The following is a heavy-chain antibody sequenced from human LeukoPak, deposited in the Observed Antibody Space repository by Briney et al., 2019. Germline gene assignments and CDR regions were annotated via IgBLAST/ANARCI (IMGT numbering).Heavy chain of an antibody. J-gene: IGHJ4*01. D-gene: IGHD5-18*01. CDR2: ISTYNGNT. CDR1: GYTFINYD. V-gene: IGHV1-18*01. CDR3: AREEGTAMVTAPLDY. Sequence: ASVKVSCKASGYTFINYDFSWVRQAPGQGLEWMGWISTYNGNTNYAQKFQGRVTMTRDTSISTAYMELSRLRSDDTAVYYCAREEGTAMVTAPLDYWGQEPWSPSPQ.